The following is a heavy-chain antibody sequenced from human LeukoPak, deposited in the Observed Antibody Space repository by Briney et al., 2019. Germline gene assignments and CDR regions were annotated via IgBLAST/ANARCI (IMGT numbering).Heavy chain of an antibody. CDR3: ASQLVFRSPFDY. CDR1: GFTFSAYS. J-gene: IGHJ4*02. Sequence: AGGSLRLSCAASGFTFSAYSMNWVRQAPGKGLEWVKGRFTISRDNAKNSLYLQMNSLRDEDTAVYYCASQLVFRSPFDYWGQGTLVTVSS. V-gene: IGHV3-21*05.